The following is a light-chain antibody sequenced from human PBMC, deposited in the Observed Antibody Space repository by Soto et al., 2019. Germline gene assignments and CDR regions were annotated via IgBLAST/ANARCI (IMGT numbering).Light chain of an antibody. J-gene: IGKJ5*01. Sequence: EIVLTQSPGTLSLSPGERATLSCRASQSVSSSYLAWYQQKPGQAPRLLIYGVSSRATGIPDRFSGSGAGTEFTLTITSLQSEDIALYYCQQYNIWPPITFGQGTRLEIK. CDR2: GVS. V-gene: IGKV3-20*01. CDR1: QSVSSSY. CDR3: QQYNIWPPIT.